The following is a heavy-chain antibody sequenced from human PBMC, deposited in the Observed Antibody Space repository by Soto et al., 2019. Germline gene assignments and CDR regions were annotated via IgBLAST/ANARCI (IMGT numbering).Heavy chain of an antibody. Sequence: ASETLSLTCAVYGGSFSGYYWSWIRQPPGKGLEWIGEINHSGSTNYNPSLKSRVTISVDTSKNQFSLKLSSVTAADTAVYYCARGSGYRYGYSWFDPWGQGTLVTVSS. CDR2: INHSGST. CDR1: GGSFSGYY. J-gene: IGHJ5*02. V-gene: IGHV4-34*01. CDR3: ARGSGYRYGYSWFDP. D-gene: IGHD5-18*01.